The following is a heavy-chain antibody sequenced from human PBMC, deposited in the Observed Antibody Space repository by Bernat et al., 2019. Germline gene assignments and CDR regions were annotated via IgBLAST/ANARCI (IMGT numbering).Heavy chain of an antibody. Sequence: QVQLVESGGGVVQPGRSLRLSCAASGFTFSNFTLQWVRQAPGKGLDWVAGISSDGSKESYADSVKGRFSISRDNSKNTVYLQMSSLRVEDTPVYYCERETAWLRAFDIWGQGTTVIISS. CDR2: ISSDGSKE. D-gene: IGHD3-10*01. CDR3: ERETAWLRAFDI. CDR1: GFTFSNFT. J-gene: IGHJ3*02. V-gene: IGHV3-30-3*01.